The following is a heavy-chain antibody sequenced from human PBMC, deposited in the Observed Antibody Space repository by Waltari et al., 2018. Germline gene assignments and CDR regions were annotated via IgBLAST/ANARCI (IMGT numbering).Heavy chain of an antibody. Sequence: QVQLVESEGGVVQPGGSLRLSCAAAGFTFSNYGMHRVRLAPGKGLEWVAFIRYDGSNKYYADSVKGRFTISRDNSKNTLYLQMNSLRAEDTAVHYCAKDYGEEVDYWGQGTLVTVSS. CDR3: AKDYGEEVDY. D-gene: IGHD2-21*01. V-gene: IGHV3-30*02. CDR2: IRYDGSNK. CDR1: GFTFSNYG. J-gene: IGHJ4*02.